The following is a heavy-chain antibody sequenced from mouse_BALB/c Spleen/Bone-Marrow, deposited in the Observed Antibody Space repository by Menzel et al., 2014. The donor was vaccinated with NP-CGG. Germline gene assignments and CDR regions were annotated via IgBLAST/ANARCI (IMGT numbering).Heavy chain of an antibody. D-gene: IGHD2-3*01. CDR1: GYAFTDYL. Sequence: VQLQQSGAELVRPGTSVKVSCKTSGYAFTDYLMEWLKQRPGQGLEGIGVINPGSGSTNYNEKFKDKATLTADKSSSTAYIQLSSLTSDDSAVYFCARYDGYFDYWGQGTTLTVSS. CDR3: ARYDGYFDY. CDR2: INPGSGST. V-gene: IGHV1-54*01. J-gene: IGHJ2*01.